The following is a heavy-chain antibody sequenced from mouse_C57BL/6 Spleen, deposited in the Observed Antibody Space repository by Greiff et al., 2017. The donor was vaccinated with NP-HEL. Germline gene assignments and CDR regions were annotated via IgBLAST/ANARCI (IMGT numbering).Heavy chain of an antibody. CDR1: GFTFSSYA. Sequence: EVQVVESGGGLVKPGGSLKLSCAASGFTFSSYAMSWVRQTPEKRLEWVATISDGGSYTYYPDNVKGRFTISRDNAKNNLYLQMSHLKSEDTAMYYCARDRDYDWFAYWGQGTLVTGSA. CDR2: ISDGGSYT. CDR3: ARDRDYDWFAY. D-gene: IGHD2-4*01. V-gene: IGHV5-4*01. J-gene: IGHJ3*01.